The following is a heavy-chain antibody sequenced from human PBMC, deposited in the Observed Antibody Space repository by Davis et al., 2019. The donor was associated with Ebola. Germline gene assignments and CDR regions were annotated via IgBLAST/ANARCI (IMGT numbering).Heavy chain of an antibody. CDR2: INTDGTTT. V-gene: IGHV3-74*01. CDR3: ARSRASGWYWFDP. D-gene: IGHD6-19*01. CDR1: GFTFSNYW. Sequence: GESLKISCAASGFTFSNYWIHWVRLAPGKGPVWVSRINTDGTTTTYADSVKDRFTISRDNAKNSLYLQMNSLRDEDTAVYYCARSRASGWYWFDPWGQGTLVTVSS. J-gene: IGHJ5*02.